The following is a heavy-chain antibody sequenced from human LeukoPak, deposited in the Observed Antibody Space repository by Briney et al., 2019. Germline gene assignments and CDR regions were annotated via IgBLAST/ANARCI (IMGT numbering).Heavy chain of an antibody. Sequence: GGSLRLSCAASGFTFSSYEMNWVRQAPGKGLEWVSYISSSGSTIYYADSVKGRFTISRDNAKNSLYLQMNSLRAEDTAVYYCAMRRRWHWYFDLWGRGTLVTVSS. CDR3: AMRRRWHWYFDL. CDR1: GFTFSSYE. V-gene: IGHV3-48*03. CDR2: ISSSGSTI. D-gene: IGHD4-23*01. J-gene: IGHJ2*01.